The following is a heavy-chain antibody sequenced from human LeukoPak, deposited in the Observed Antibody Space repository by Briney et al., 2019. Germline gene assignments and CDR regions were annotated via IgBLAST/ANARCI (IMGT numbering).Heavy chain of an antibody. V-gene: IGHV3-30-3*01. Sequence: GGSLRLSCAASGFTFSSYAMHWVRQAPGKGLEWVAVISYDGSNKYYADSAKGRFTISRDNSKNTLYLQMNSLRAEDTAVYYCAREFYDSSGYRFDYWGQGTLVTVSS. D-gene: IGHD3-22*01. CDR2: ISYDGSNK. J-gene: IGHJ4*02. CDR3: AREFYDSSGYRFDY. CDR1: GFTFSSYA.